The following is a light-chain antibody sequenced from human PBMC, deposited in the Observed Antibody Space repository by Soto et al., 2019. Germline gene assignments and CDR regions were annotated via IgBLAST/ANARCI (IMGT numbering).Light chain of an antibody. J-gene: IGKJ5*01. CDR3: QQRDKWPIT. V-gene: IGKV3-11*01. Sequence: EVVLTQSQATLSLSAGEKATLXCRASKPDKIFLVWYQQKHGQAPRLLIYDASNRANGSPARFSGSGSVTDFTPTISSLEPEDFAVYYGQQRDKWPITFGPGTRLEIK. CDR2: DAS. CDR1: KPDKIF.